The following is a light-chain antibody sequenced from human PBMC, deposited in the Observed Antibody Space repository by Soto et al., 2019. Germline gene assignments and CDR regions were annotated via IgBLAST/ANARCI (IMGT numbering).Light chain of an antibody. CDR3: QHYNSYSDA. CDR2: GAS. V-gene: IGKV3-20*01. Sequence: ALTQSPGSLSSSPGERATLSCRASQSVSSSNLAWYQQKPGQAPRLLINGASTMATGIPYRFSGSGSGTDFTLTISSMQSEDFATYYCQHYNSYSDAFGQGTKLEIK. J-gene: IGKJ5*01. CDR1: QSVSSSN.